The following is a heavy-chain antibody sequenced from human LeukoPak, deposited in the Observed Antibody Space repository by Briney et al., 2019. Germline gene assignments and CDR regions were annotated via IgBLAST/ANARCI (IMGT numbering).Heavy chain of an antibody. CDR2: IYYSGST. V-gene: IGHV4-39*01. Sequence: PSETLSLTCTVSGGSISSSSYYWGWIRQPPGKGLEWIGSIYYSGSTYYNPSLKSRVTISVDTSKNQFSLKLSSVTAADTAVYYCARHALEWLRGGAFDIWGQGTMVTVSS. D-gene: IGHD3-3*01. CDR1: GGSISSSSYY. J-gene: IGHJ3*02. CDR3: ARHALEWLRGGAFDI.